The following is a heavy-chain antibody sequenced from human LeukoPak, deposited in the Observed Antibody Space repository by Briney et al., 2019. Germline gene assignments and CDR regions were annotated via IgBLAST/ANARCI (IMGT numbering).Heavy chain of an antibody. CDR1: GGTFSSYA. Sequence: ASVKVSCKASGGTFSSYAISWVRQAPGQGLEWMGRIIPILGIANYAQKFQGRVTITADKSTSTAYMELSSLRSEDTAVYYCASTHDSSGYYVSRGSLSNYWGQGTLVTVSS. CDR2: IIPILGIA. D-gene: IGHD3-22*01. J-gene: IGHJ4*02. CDR3: ASTHDSSGYYVSRGSLSNY. V-gene: IGHV1-69*04.